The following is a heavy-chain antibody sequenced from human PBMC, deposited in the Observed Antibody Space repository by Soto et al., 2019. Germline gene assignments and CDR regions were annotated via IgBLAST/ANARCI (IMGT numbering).Heavy chain of an antibody. V-gene: IGHV3-23*01. Sequence: EVQLLESGGGLVQPGGSLRLSCVGSGFFFSSYTMTWVRQAPGKGLEWVSSFSATSENTNYADSVRGRFTISRDNSKNTIFMQMNSLTAEDTAMYYCAKARDQQWMRFPFDYWGQGILVIVSS. D-gene: IGHD6-19*01. CDR3: AKARDQQWMRFPFDY. CDR2: FSATSENT. CDR1: GFFFSSYT. J-gene: IGHJ4*02.